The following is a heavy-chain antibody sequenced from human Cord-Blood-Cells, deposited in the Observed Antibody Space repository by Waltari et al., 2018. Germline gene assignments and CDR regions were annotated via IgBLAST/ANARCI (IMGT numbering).Heavy chain of an antibody. D-gene: IGHD7-27*01. CDR1: GYTFTGYF. CDR3: AGSSGDGDALDI. Sequence: QVQLVQSGAEVKKPGASVKVSCKASGYTFTGYFMHWVRQAPGQGLEGMGWINPSSGGRNYAQKFQGRVTMTRDTSISTAYMELGRLRSDDTAVYYCAGSSGDGDALDIWGQGTMVTVSS. J-gene: IGHJ3*02. V-gene: IGHV1-2*02. CDR2: INPSSGGR.